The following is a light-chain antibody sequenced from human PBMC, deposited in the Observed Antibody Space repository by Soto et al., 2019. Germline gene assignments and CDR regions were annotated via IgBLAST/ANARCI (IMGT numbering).Light chain of an antibody. Sequence: QSALTQPASVSGSPGQSITISCTGTSSDVGGYNYVSWYQQYPGKAPKLMIYDVTNRPSGVSNRFSGSKSGNTASLTISGLQAEDEADYYCQSYDISLHNYVFGTGTKLTVL. CDR3: QSYDISLHNYV. V-gene: IGLV2-14*01. J-gene: IGLJ1*01. CDR2: DVT. CDR1: SSDVGGYNY.